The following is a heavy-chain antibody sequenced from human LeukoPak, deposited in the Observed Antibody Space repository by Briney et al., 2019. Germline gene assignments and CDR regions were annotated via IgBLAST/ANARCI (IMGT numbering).Heavy chain of an antibody. D-gene: IGHD2-15*01. V-gene: IGHV4-59*01. CDR3: ARVDIVVVVAASYYYMDV. CDR2: IYYSGST. CDR1: GGSISSYY. J-gene: IGHJ6*03. Sequence: SGTLSLTCTVSGGSISSYYWSWIRQPPGKGLEWIGYIYYSGSTNYNPSLKSRVTISVDTSKNQFSLKLSSVTAADTAVYYCARVDIVVVVAASYYYMDVWGKGTTVTVSS.